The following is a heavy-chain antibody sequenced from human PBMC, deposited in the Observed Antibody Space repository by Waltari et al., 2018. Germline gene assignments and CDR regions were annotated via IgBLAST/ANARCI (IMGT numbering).Heavy chain of an antibody. CDR1: GFTFTDVW. CDR2: MKSKRMGGTT. V-gene: IGHV3-15*01. J-gene: IGHJ3*02. Sequence: EVQLVESGGGLVEPGGSLRLSCAASGFTFTDVWMSWVRQAPGKGLEWGGRMKSKRMGGTTDYVTPVRGRFSISRDDSKSTVYLQMNSLKSEDTAVYYCTTCGGDAFHMWGRGTMVAVSS. CDR3: TTCGGDAFHM. D-gene: IGHD2-21*01.